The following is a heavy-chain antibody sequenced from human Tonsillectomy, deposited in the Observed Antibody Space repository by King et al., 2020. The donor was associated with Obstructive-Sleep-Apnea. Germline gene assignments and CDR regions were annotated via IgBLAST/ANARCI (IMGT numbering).Heavy chain of an antibody. J-gene: IGHJ6*01. V-gene: IGHV4-31*03. CDR3: ARGRPQWFGERMDV. Sequence: QLKESGPGLVKPSQTLSLTCSVSGGSISSGGYYWSWIRQHPGKGLECIGYIFYSGSTYYNPSLKSRVTISVDTAKNQFSLKLNSVTAADTAVYYCARGRPQWFGERMDVWGQGTTVTVSS. CDR2: IFYSGST. D-gene: IGHD3-10*01. CDR1: GGSISSGGYY.